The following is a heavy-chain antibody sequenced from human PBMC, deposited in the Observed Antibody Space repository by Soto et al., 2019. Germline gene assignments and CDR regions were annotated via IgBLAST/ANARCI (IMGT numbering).Heavy chain of an antibody. Sequence: GGSLRLSCAASGFTFSSYAMSWVRQAPGKGLEWVSAISGSGGSTYYADSVKGRFTISRDNSKNTLYLQMNSLRAEDTAVYYCAKEGPPGSSGWYYFDYWGKGTLVTVSS. CDR3: AKEGPPGSSGWYYFDY. CDR1: GFTFSSYA. D-gene: IGHD6-19*01. J-gene: IGHJ4*02. V-gene: IGHV3-23*01. CDR2: ISGSGGST.